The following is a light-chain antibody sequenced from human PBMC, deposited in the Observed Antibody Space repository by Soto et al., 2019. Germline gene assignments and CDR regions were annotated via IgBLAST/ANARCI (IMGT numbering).Light chain of an antibody. J-gene: IGKJ1*01. CDR1: QSVSSSY. CDR2: GAS. CDR3: QQYGSSPGT. Sequence: EIVLTQSPVTLSLSSGERATLSCRASQSVSSSYLAWYQQKPGQAPRLLIYGASSRATGIPDRFSGSGSGTDFILTISRLESADFAMYYCQQYGSSPGTFGQGTKVEIK. V-gene: IGKV3-20*01.